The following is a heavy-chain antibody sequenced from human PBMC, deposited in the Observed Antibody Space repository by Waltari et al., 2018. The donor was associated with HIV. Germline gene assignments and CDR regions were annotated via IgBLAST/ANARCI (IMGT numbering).Heavy chain of an antibody. J-gene: IGHJ4*02. Sequence: QVQLQESGPGLVKPSETLSLTCTVSGGSISSYYWSWIRQPPGKGLEWIGYIYYRGRPKHNPSLKRRVTITVDTPKNQFSLKLSSVTAADTAVYYCARASYYDFWSGYKSHYFDYWGQGTLVTVSS. V-gene: IGHV4-59*01. CDR3: ARASYYDFWSGYKSHYFDY. CDR1: GGSISSYY. D-gene: IGHD3-3*01. CDR2: IYYRGRP.